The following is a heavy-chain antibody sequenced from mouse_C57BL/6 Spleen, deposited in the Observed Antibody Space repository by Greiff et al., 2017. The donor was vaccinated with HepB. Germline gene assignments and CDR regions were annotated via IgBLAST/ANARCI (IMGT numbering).Heavy chain of an antibody. J-gene: IGHJ2*01. Sequence: EVQRVESGEGLVKPGGSLKLSCAASGFTFSSYAMSWVRQTPEKRLEWVAYISSGGDYIYYADTVKGRFTISRDNARNTLYLQMSSLKSEDTAMYYCTRASHYYGSSYDYFDDWGQGTTRTVSS. CDR2: ISSGGDYI. CDR1: GFTFSSYA. V-gene: IGHV5-9-1*02. CDR3: TRASHYYGSSYDYFDD. D-gene: IGHD1-1*01.